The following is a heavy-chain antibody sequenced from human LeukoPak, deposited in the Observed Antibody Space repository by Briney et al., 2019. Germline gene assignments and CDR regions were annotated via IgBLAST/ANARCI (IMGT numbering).Heavy chain of an antibody. J-gene: IGHJ4*02. CDR3: ARDMFSYYPLDY. Sequence: GGSLRLSCAASGFTFSSYAMSWVRQAPGKGLERVSAISGSGGSTYYADSVKGRFTISRDNSKNTLYLQMNSLRAEDTAVYYCARDMFSYYPLDYWGQGTLVTVSS. V-gene: IGHV3-23*01. CDR1: GFTFSSYA. CDR2: ISGSGGST. D-gene: IGHD1-26*01.